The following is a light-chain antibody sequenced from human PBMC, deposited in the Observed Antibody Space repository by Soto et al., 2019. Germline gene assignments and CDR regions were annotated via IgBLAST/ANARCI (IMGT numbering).Light chain of an antibody. V-gene: IGKV3-20*01. CDR2: GTS. CDR1: QSFTSRS. J-gene: IGKJ1*01. Sequence: EIVLTQSPGTLSLSPGERATLSCRASQSFTSRSLAWYQQKPGLAPRLLISGTSNRAAGIPDRFSGSGSGTDFTLTISRLAPEDFAVYYCQQYDSSPRTFGQGTKVEIK. CDR3: QQYDSSPRT.